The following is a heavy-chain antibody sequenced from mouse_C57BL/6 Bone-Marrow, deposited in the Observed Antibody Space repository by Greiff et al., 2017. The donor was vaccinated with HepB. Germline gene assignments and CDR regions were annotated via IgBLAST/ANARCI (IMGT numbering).Heavy chain of an antibody. D-gene: IGHD4-1*01. J-gene: IGHJ3*01. CDR3: ARHEDRELWDPAWFAY. CDR1: GYTFTEYT. V-gene: IGHV1-62-2*01. Sequence: VQLQQSGAELVRPGSSVKLSCKASGYTFTEYTIHWVKQRSGQGLEWIGWFYPGSGSIKYNEKFKDKATLTADKSSSTVYMELSRLTSEDSAVYFCARHEDRELWDPAWFAYWGQGTLVTVSA. CDR2: FYPGSGSI.